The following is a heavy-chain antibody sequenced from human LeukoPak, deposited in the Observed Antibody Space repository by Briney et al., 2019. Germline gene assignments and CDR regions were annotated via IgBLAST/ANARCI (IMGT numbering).Heavy chain of an antibody. J-gene: IGHJ4*02. D-gene: IGHD1-26*01. CDR1: GGSISSYY. Sequence: PSETLSLTCTVSGGSISSYYWSWIRQPPGKGLEWIGYIYYSGSTNYNPSLKSRVTISVDTSKNQFSLKLSSVTAADTAVYYCARGSLRLGATTGYFDYWGQGTLVTVSS. CDR3: ARGSLRLGATTGYFDY. CDR2: IYYSGST. V-gene: IGHV4-59*01.